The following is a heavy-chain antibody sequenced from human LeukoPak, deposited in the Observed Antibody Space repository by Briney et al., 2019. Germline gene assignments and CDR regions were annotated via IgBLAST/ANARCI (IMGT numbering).Heavy chain of an antibody. J-gene: IGHJ4*02. CDR3: AKIYGGGDCFDY. CDR1: GFTFRNYA. Sequence: PGGSLRLSCAASGFTFRNYAMSWVRQAPGKGLEWVSAISASGSNTYYADSVKGRFTISRDNSKNTLYLQMNSLRAEDTAVYYCAKIYGGGDCFDYWGQGTLVTVSS. CDR2: ISASGSNT. V-gene: IGHV3-23*01. D-gene: IGHD2-21*01.